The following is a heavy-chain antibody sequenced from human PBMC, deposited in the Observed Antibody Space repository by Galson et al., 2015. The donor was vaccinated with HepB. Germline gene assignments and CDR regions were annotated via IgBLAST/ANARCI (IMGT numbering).Heavy chain of an antibody. CDR2: ISPNGRTT. CDR3: ARVASDWLYYFDF. J-gene: IGHJ4*02. Sequence: SLRLSCAASGFTFSKSWMHWVRQVPGKGLVWVSHISPNGRTTSYADSVKGRFTISRDNAKNTLHLQMNTLRFDDTAVYYCARVASDWLYYFDFWGQGEMVTVSS. V-gene: IGHV3-74*01. D-gene: IGHD6-19*01. CDR1: GFTFSKSW.